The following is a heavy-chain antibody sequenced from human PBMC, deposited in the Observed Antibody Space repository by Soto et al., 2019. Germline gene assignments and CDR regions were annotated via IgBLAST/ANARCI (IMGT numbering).Heavy chain of an antibody. D-gene: IGHD2-15*01. J-gene: IGHJ4*02. CDR3: AREINSHFDY. CDR2: ISYDGSDK. V-gene: IGHV3-30-3*01. CDR1: GLTFSSYG. Sequence: QVQLVESGGGVVQPGRSLRLSCAASGLTFSSYGMNWVRQAPGKGLEWVAVISYDGSDKYYADSVKGRFTISRDNPKNTLFLQMNSLRADDTAVHYCAREINSHFDYWGLGTLVTVSS.